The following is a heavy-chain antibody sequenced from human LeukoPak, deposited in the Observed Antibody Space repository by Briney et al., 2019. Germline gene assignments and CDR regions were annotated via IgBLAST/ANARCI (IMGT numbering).Heavy chain of an antibody. CDR2: ISSTTSNI. J-gene: IGHJ4*02. V-gene: IGHV3-48*02. D-gene: IGHD1-26*01. CDR3: ARSYSGSYFYFDY. CDR1: GFPFSSYS. Sequence: GGSLRLSCAASGFPFSSYSMNWVRQAPGKGLEWVSYISSTTSNIYYADSVKGRFTISRDNANNSLYLQMNSLRDEDTAVYYCARSYSGSYFYFDYWGQGTLVTVSS.